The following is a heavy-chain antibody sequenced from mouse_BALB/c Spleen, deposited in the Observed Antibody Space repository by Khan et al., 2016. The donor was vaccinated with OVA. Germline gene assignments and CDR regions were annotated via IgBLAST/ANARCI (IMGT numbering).Heavy chain of an antibody. CDR2: IWSGGNT. CDR1: GFSLTTYG. J-gene: IGHJ3*01. V-gene: IGHV2-2*01. CDR3: ARHSYRYDFTY. D-gene: IGHD2-12*01. Sequence: QVQLQQSGPGLVQPSQSLSITCTVSGFSLTTYGIHWVRQSPGKGLEWLGVIWSGGNTDYNAPFISRLSISQDNFKSQDFFKMNSLQADDKALFCCARHSYRYDFTYWGQGTLVTVSA.